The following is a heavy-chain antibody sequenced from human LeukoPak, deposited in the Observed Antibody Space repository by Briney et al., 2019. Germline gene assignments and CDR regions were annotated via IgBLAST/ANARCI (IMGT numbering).Heavy chain of an antibody. CDR3: AKDLCSTVVTPLCWYFDL. D-gene: IGHD4-23*01. Sequence: GGSLRLSYAASGFTFSSYGMHWVRQAPGKGLEWVAVISYDGSNKYYADSVKGRFTISRDNSKNTLYLQMNSLRAEDTAVYYCAKDLCSTVVTPLCWYFDLWGRGTLVTVSS. J-gene: IGHJ2*01. CDR2: ISYDGSNK. V-gene: IGHV3-30*18. CDR1: GFTFSSYG.